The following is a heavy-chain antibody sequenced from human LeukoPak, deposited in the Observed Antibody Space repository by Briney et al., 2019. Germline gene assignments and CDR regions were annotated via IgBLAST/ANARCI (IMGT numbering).Heavy chain of an antibody. J-gene: IGHJ4*02. D-gene: IGHD3-10*01. CDR3: ARHQLSYYYGSGSYYPF. CDR2: ISAYNGNT. V-gene: IGHV1-18*01. Sequence: ASVKVSCKASGYIFTTYGISWVRQAPGQGLEWMGWISAYNGNTNYEQKFQGRVTMTTDTSTSTAYMELRSLRSDDTALYYCARHQLSYYYGSGSYYPFWGQGTLVTVSS. CDR1: GYIFTTYG.